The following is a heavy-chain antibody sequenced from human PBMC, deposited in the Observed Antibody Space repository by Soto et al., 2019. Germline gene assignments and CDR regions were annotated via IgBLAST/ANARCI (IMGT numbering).Heavy chain of an antibody. CDR1: GYTFTSYA. Sequence: ASVKVSCKASGYTFTSYAMHWVRQAPGQRLEWMGWINAGNGNTKYPQKFQGRVTITRDTSASTAYMELSSLRSEDTAVYYCARGARHGWFDPWGQGTLVTVSS. CDR3: ARGARHGWFDP. V-gene: IGHV1-3*01. CDR2: INAGNGNT. J-gene: IGHJ5*02.